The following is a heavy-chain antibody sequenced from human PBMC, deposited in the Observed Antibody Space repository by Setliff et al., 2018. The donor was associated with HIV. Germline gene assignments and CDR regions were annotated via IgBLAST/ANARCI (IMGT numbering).Heavy chain of an antibody. V-gene: IGHV4-39*07. J-gene: IGHJ4*02. D-gene: IGHD6-19*01. Sequence: SETLSLTCTVSGGSISSSSYYWGWIRQPPGKGLEWIGSIYYSGSTYYNPSLRSRVTISLDTSKNQVSLSLASVTAADTAVYYCARDGGGSGWSLGEFDFWGQGTLVTVS. CDR3: ARDGGGSGWSLGEFDF. CDR2: IYYSGST. CDR1: GGSISSSSYY.